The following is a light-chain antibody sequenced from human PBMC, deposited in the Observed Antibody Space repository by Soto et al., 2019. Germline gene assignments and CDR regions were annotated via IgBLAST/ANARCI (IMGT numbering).Light chain of an antibody. CDR3: CPYAGRSTWV. Sequence: QSALTQPASVSGSLGQSITISCTGASRDVGTYNFVSWYQQDPGKAPKLMIYEVTKRPSGVSYRFSGSKSGNTASLTISGLQAEDEADYYCCPYAGRSTWVFGGGTKLTVL. J-gene: IGLJ3*02. CDR2: EVT. CDR1: SRDVGTYNF. V-gene: IGLV2-23*02.